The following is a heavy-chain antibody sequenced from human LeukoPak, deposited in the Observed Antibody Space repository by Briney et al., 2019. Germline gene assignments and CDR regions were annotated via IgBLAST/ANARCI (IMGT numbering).Heavy chain of an antibody. Sequence: ASVKVSCTVSGYTLTELSMHWVRQAPGKGLEWMGGFDPEDGETIYAQKFQGRVTMTEDTSTDTAYMELSSLRSEDTAVYYCATPVGIAVAGSFDYWGQGTLVTVSS. D-gene: IGHD6-19*01. V-gene: IGHV1-24*01. CDR3: ATPVGIAVAGSFDY. J-gene: IGHJ4*02. CDR2: FDPEDGET. CDR1: GYTLTELS.